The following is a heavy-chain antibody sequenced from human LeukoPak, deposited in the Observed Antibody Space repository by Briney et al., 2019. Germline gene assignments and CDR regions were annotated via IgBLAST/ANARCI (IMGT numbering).Heavy chain of an antibody. Sequence: GESLKISCKGFGYSFTPYWIGWVRQMPGKGLEWMGSIYPGDSDTRYSPSFQGQVTISADKSISTAYLQWSSLKASDTAMYYCARQPNFDRDYWGQGTLVTVSS. CDR3: ARQPNFDRDY. CDR1: GYSFTPYW. J-gene: IGHJ4*02. V-gene: IGHV5-51*01. D-gene: IGHD3-9*01. CDR2: IYPGDSDT.